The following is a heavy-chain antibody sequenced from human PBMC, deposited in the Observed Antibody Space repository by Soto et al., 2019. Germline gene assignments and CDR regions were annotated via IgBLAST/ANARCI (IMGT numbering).Heavy chain of an antibody. CDR2: ISSSSSYI. CDR1: GFTFSSYS. CDR3: AFAPGYCSGGSCHTSGVEYFQH. Sequence: GGSLRLSCAASGFTFSSYSMNWVRQAPGKGLEWVSSISSSSSYIYYADSVKGRFTISRDNAKNSLYLQMNSLRAEDTAVYYCAFAPGYCSGGSCHTSGVEYFQHWGQGTLVTVPS. D-gene: IGHD2-15*01. J-gene: IGHJ1*01. V-gene: IGHV3-21*01.